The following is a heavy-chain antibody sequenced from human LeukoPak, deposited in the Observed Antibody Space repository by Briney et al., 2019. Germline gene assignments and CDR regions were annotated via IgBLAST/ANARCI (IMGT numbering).Heavy chain of an antibody. D-gene: IGHD3-22*01. Sequence: GGSLRLSCAASGFTFSSYGMHWVRQAPGKGLEWVAVISYDGSNKYYADSVKGRFTISRDTSKSTLYLQLNSLRAEDTAIYYCAKGIDSTGYYPFDYWGQGTLVTVSS. CDR1: GFTFSSYG. CDR2: ISYDGSNK. J-gene: IGHJ4*02. CDR3: AKGIDSTGYYPFDY. V-gene: IGHV3-30*18.